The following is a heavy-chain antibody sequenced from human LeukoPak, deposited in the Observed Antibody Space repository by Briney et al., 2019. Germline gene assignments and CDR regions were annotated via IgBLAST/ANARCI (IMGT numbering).Heavy chain of an antibody. Sequence: SETLSLTCTVSRGSISSSSYYWGWIRQPPGKGLEWIGSIFYTGNTYYNPSLKSRVTISIDFSRNQFSLKLTSVTAADTGLYYCARAYYYYYYYMDVWGKGTTVTVS. CDR1: RGSISSSSYY. J-gene: IGHJ6*03. V-gene: IGHV4-39*07. CDR2: IFYTGNT. CDR3: ARAYYYYYYYMDV.